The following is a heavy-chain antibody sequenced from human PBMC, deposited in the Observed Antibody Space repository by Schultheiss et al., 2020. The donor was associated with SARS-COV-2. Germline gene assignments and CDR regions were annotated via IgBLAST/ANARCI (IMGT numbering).Heavy chain of an antibody. CDR1: GFTFGDYA. Sequence: GGSLRLSCTASGFTFGDYAMSWVRQAPGKGLEWVGFIRSKAYGGTTEYAASVKGRFTISRDDSKSIAYLQMNSLKTEDTAVYYCTRMVVATYAFDIWGQGTMVTVS. D-gene: IGHD2-15*01. V-gene: IGHV3-49*04. CDR3: TRMVVATYAFDI. J-gene: IGHJ3*02. CDR2: IRSKAYGGTT.